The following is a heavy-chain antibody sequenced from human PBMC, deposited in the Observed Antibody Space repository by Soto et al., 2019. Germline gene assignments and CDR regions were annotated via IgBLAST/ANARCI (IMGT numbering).Heavy chain of an antibody. D-gene: IGHD3-9*01. Sequence: GGSLRLSCAASGFTFSSYWMSWVRQAPGKGLEWVANINQDGSEKYYVDSVKGRFTISRDNAKNSLYLQMNSLRAEDTAVYYCARNSEGYDILTGYYKYYFDYWGQGTLVTVSS. CDR2: INQDGSEK. CDR3: ARNSEGYDILTGYYKYYFDY. J-gene: IGHJ4*02. V-gene: IGHV3-7*01. CDR1: GFTFSSYW.